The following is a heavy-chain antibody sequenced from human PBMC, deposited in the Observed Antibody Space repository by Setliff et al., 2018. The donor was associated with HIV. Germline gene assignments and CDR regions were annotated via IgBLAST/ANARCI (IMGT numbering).Heavy chain of an antibody. J-gene: IGHJ4*02. CDR1: GYTFNSYA. CDR2: INTGNGNT. CDR3: ARSLGDPPYYYGSGSYDNSGY. Sequence: ASVKVSCKASGYTFNSYAMHWVRQAPGQRPEWMGWINTGNGNTRHSQKFHGRVTITRDTPASTAYMELSSLRSEDTAVYYCARSLGDPPYYYGSGSYDNSGYWGQGTPFTVSS. D-gene: IGHD3-10*01. V-gene: IGHV1-3*04.